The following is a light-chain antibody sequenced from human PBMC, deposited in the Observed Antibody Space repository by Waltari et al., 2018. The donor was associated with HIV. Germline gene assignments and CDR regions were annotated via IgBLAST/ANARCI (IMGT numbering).Light chain of an antibody. CDR1: SSDVGGYKL. Sequence: QSALTQPASVSGSPGQSITISCTGTSSDVGGYKLVPWYQQHPGKAPKPMIYEVSKRPSGVSNRFSGSKSGNTASLTISGLQAEDEADYYCCAYAGSTTYVMFGGGTKLTVL. CDR2: EVS. V-gene: IGLV2-23*02. CDR3: CAYAGSTTYVM. J-gene: IGLJ3*02.